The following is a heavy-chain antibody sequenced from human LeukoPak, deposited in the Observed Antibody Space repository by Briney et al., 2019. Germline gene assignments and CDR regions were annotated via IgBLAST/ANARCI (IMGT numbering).Heavy chain of an antibody. D-gene: IGHD5-18*01. Sequence: GGSLRLSCAASGFTFSSYAMSWVRQAPGKGLEWVSSISSSRSYVSYADSVQGRFTISRDNAKNSLYLQMNSLRAEDTAVYYCARDRHTGMANYYYYMDVWGKGTTVTVSS. J-gene: IGHJ6*03. CDR1: GFTFSSYA. V-gene: IGHV3-21*01. CDR3: ARDRHTGMANYYYYMDV. CDR2: ISSSRSYV.